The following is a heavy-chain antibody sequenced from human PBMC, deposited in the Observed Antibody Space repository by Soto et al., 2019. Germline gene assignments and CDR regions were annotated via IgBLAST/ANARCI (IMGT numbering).Heavy chain of an antibody. V-gene: IGHV3-30*18. Sequence: SGGSLRLSCAASGFTFSSYGMHWVRQAPGKGLEWEAVISYDGSNKYYADSVKGRFTISRDNYKNTLYLQMNSLRAEDTAVYQCAKDRVYIDSWGQGTLVTVSS. CDR3: AKDRVYIDS. D-gene: IGHD3-10*01. J-gene: IGHJ4*02. CDR1: GFTFSSYG. CDR2: ISYDGSNK.